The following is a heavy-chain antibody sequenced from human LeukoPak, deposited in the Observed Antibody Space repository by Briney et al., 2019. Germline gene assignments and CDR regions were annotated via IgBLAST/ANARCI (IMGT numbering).Heavy chain of an antibody. V-gene: IGHV4-34*01. J-gene: IGHJ6*02. CDR3: ARGLSNSDSYSYAMDV. D-gene: IGHD4-11*01. Sequence: SETLSLTCAVYGGSFSGYYWSWIRQPPGKGLEWVGEINHSGSTNYNPSPKSRVTISVDTTKNEFSLRLSSVTAANTAVYYCARGLSNSDSYSYAMDVWGQGTTVTVSS. CDR2: INHSGST. CDR1: GGSFSGYY.